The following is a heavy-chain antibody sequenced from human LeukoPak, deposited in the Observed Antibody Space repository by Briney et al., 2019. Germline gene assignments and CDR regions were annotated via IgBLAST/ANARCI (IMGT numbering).Heavy chain of an antibody. V-gene: IGHV5-51*01. Sequence: GESLKVSFKGSGYSFTSYWIGWVRQMPGKGLEWMGIIYPGDSDTTYSPSFQGQVTISADKSIFTAYLQWSSLKASDTAMYYCARRVAVAGTGWFDPWGQGTLVTVSS. CDR3: ARRVAVAGTGWFDP. CDR1: GYSFTSYW. CDR2: IYPGDSDT. J-gene: IGHJ5*02. D-gene: IGHD6-19*01.